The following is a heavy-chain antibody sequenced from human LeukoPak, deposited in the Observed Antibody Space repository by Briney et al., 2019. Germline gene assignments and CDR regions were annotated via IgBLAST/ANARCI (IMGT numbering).Heavy chain of an antibody. CDR1: GGSVSSGSSF. V-gene: IGHV4-30-2*01. CDR2: IYHSGST. Sequence: SETLSLTCTVSGGSVSSGSSFWSWIRQPPGKGLEWIGYIYHSGSTYYNPSLKSRVTISVDRSKNQFSLKLSSVTAADTAVYYCARGGDYGNFDYWGQGTLVTVSS. CDR3: ARGGDYGNFDY. J-gene: IGHJ4*02. D-gene: IGHD4-17*01.